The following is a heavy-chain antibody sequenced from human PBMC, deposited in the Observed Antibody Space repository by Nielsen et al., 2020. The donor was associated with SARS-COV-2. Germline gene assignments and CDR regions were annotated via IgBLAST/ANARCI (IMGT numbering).Heavy chain of an antibody. V-gene: IGHV7-4-1*02. CDR3: ARGGGIAAAGPYYYYGMDV. Sequence: ASVKVSCKASGYTFTSYAMNWVRQAPGLGLEWMGWINTNTGNPTYAQGFTGRFVFSLDTSVSTAYLQISSLKAEDTAVYYCARGGGIAAAGPYYYYGMDVWGQGTTVTVSS. CDR2: INTNTGNP. J-gene: IGHJ6*02. CDR1: GYTFTSYA. D-gene: IGHD6-13*01.